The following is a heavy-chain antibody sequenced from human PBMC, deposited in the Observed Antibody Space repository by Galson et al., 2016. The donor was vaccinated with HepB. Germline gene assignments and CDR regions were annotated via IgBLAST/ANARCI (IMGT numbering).Heavy chain of an antibody. CDR3: ARGHNQISTYSYGWDYFDY. CDR2: INCYNGNR. Sequence: SVKVSCKASGYTFSNYGMTWVRQAPGQGLEWMGWINCYNGNRNFAQNLQGRITMTTDTSTNTAYVELRSLKFEDTAVYYCARGHNQISTYSYGWDYFDYWGQGTLVTVSS. CDR1: GYTFSNYG. V-gene: IGHV1-18*01. J-gene: IGHJ4*02. D-gene: IGHD5-18*01.